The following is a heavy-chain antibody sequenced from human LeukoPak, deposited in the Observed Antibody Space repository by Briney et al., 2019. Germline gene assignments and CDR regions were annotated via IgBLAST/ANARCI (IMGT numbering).Heavy chain of an antibody. CDR3: ARELGYCSSTSCYYYYYYMDV. CDR2: ISSSGSTI. V-gene: IGHV3-11*04. Sequence: GGSLRLSCAASGFTFSDYYMSWIRQAPGKGLEWVSYISSSGSTIYYTDSVKGRFTISRDNAKNTRDLQMNSLRAEDTAVYYCARELGYCSSTSCYYYYYYMDVWGKGTTVTVSS. CDR1: GFTFSDYY. D-gene: IGHD2-2*01. J-gene: IGHJ6*03.